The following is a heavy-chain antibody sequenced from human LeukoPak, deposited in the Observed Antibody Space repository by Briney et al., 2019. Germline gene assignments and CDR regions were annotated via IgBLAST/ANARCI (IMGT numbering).Heavy chain of an antibody. CDR1: GYSFTSYW. D-gene: IGHD1-26*01. Sequence: AGESLKISCKGSGYSFTSYWIGWVRQMPGKGLEWMGIIYPGDSDTRYSLSFQGQVTISADKSISTAYLQWSSLKAPDTAMYYCARSPEWYSGSYNHFDYWGQGTLVTVSS. V-gene: IGHV5-51*01. CDR2: IYPGDSDT. J-gene: IGHJ4*02. CDR3: ARSPEWYSGSYNHFDY.